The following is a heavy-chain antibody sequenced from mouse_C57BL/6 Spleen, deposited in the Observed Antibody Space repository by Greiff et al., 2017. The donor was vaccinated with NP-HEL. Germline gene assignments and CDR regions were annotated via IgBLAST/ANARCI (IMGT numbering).Heavy chain of an antibody. CDR2: LWSGGST. Sequence: VQGVESGPGLVQPSQSLSITCTVSGFSLTSYGVHWVRQSPGKGLEWLGVLWSGGSTDYNAAFISKLSISKDNSTSQVFFKMNSLQADDTAIYYCARDTGKGDYFDYWGQGTTLTVSS. J-gene: IGHJ2*01. V-gene: IGHV2-2*01. CDR1: GFSLTSYG. CDR3: ARDTGKGDYFDY. D-gene: IGHD4-1*01.